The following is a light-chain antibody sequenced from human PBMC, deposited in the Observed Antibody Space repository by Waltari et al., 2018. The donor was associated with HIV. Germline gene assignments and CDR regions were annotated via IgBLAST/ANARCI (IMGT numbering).Light chain of an antibody. Sequence: SSELAQDPAVSVALGQTVRITCQGDSVRIDYARWYQQKPGQAPVLVVYGEINRPSGIPDRFSGSSSGNTASLTIAGAQAEDEADYYCNSRDSSGHWFFGGGTKVTVL. V-gene: IGLV3-19*01. CDR3: NSRDSSGHWF. J-gene: IGLJ3*02. CDR1: SVRIDY. CDR2: GEI.